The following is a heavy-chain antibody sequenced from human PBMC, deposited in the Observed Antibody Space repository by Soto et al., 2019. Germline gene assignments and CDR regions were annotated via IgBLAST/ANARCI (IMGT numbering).Heavy chain of an antibody. V-gene: IGHV3-23*01. D-gene: IGHD6-13*01. Sequence: EVQLLESGGGLVQPGGSLRLSCAASGFTFKTYDMNWVRQAPGKGLEWISGVSGGSKTSYYADSVKGRFTISRDNSKDTLYLQMNNLRGEDTALYYCARAERCNSWHDYWGQGTLVTVSS. CDR3: ARAERCNSWHDY. CDR2: VSGGSKTS. J-gene: IGHJ4*02. CDR1: GFTFKTYD.